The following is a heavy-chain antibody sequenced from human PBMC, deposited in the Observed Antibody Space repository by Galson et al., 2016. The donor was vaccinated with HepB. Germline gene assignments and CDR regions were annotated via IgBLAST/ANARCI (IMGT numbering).Heavy chain of an antibody. V-gene: IGHV3-21*01. D-gene: IGHD3-3*01. CDR2: ISNTSTYI. J-gene: IGHJ3*02. CDR1: GFTFSTYT. CDR3: ARDRSRFSSGYYTGARDVFAI. Sequence: SLRLSCAASGFTFSTYTMNWVRQAPGKGLEWVSYISNTSTYIDYADSVKGRFTISRENAKNSLSRQMNILRAEDTAVYYCARDRSRFSSGYYTGARDVFAIWGQGTVVTVSS.